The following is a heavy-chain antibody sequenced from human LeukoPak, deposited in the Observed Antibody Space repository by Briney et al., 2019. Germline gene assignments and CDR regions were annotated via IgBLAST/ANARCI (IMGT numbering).Heavy chain of an antibody. CDR1: GDSVSSDRAT. Sequence: SQTLSLTCAISGDSVSSDRATWNWIRQSPSRGLEWLGRTYYMSKWYNDYAVSVKSRITITPDTSKNQFSLQLNSVTPEDTAVYFCARDQSWTTGFDIWSQGTVVTVSS. D-gene: IGHD2-8*02. CDR2: TYYMSKWYN. V-gene: IGHV6-1*01. J-gene: IGHJ3*02. CDR3: ARDQSWTTGFDI.